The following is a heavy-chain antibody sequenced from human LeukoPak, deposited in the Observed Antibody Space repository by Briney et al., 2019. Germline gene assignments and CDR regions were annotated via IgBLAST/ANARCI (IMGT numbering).Heavy chain of an antibody. CDR1: GGTFSSSA. D-gene: IGHD5-24*01. V-gene: IGHV1-69*05. J-gene: IGHJ3*02. Sequence: SVKVSCKASGGTFSSSAISWVRQAPGQGLEWMGGIIPIFGTANYAQKFQGRVTITTDESTNTAYMELSSLRSGDTALYYCAREGEDGYNRGRGAFNTWGQGTMVTVSS. CDR3: AREGEDGYNRGRGAFNT. CDR2: IIPIFGTA.